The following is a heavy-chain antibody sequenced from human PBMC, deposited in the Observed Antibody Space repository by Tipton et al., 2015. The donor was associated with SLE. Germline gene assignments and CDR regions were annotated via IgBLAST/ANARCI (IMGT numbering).Heavy chain of an antibody. Sequence: TLSLTCAVSGGSISSSYWWSWVRQPPGKGLEWIGEIYHSGSTKYNPSLKSRVTISIDTSKNQFSLKLSSVTAADTAVYYCAGVRKKGWGWFDPWGQGTLVTVSS. J-gene: IGHJ5*02. CDR2: IYHSGST. D-gene: IGHD3-16*01. CDR1: GGSISSSYW. V-gene: IGHV4-4*02. CDR3: AGVRKKGWGWFDP.